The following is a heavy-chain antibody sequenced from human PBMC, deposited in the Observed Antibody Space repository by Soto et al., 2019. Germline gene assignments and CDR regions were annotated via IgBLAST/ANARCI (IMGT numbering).Heavy chain of an antibody. J-gene: IGHJ6*02. D-gene: IGHD3-3*01. Sequence: EEQLVESGGGLVQPGGSLTLSCAASGFSFSVFNMNWVRQAPGKGLEWVSYMTSSGDSVYYSDSVKGRFTISRDNAKNSLFLQMNSLRAEDTAVYFCARDNNPTKCFGDYGMDVWGQGTTVIVSS. CDR2: MTSSGDSV. V-gene: IGHV3-48*03. CDR3: ARDNNPTKCFGDYGMDV. CDR1: GFSFSVFN.